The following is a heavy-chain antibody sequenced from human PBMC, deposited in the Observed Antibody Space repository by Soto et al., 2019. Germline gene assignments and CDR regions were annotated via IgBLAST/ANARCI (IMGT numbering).Heavy chain of an antibody. CDR2: ISSSSSTI. V-gene: IGHV3-48*01. Sequence: GGSLRLSCAASGFTFSSYGMHWVRQAPGKGLEWVSYISSSSSTIYYADSVKGRFTISRDNAKNSLYLQMNSLRAEDTAVYYCARRYCSSTSCYSYNFDYWGQGTLVTVSS. D-gene: IGHD2-2*01. J-gene: IGHJ4*02. CDR1: GFTFSSYG. CDR3: ARRYCSSTSCYSYNFDY.